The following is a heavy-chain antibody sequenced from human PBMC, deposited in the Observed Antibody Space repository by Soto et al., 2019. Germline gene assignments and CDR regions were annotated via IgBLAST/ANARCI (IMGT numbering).Heavy chain of an antibody. CDR1: VGSFSGYY. D-gene: IGHD3-3*01. CDR2: INHSGST. Sequence: PSETLSLTCAVYVGSFSGYYWSWIRQPPGKGLDLIGEINHSGSTNYNPSLKSRVTISVDTSKNQFSLKLSSVTAADTAVYYCARGHPLSTIFGVVPAYYYGMDVWGQGTTVTVSS. V-gene: IGHV4-34*01. CDR3: ARGHPLSTIFGVVPAYYYGMDV. J-gene: IGHJ6*02.